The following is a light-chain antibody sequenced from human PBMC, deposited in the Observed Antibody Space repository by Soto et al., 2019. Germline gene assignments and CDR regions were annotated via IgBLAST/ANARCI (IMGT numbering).Light chain of an antibody. CDR1: SSNIVSYS. Sequence: QSVLTQPPSASGTPGQRVTMSCSGSSSNIVSYSVSWYLHLPGTAPKLLIYSDNQRPSGVPDRFSGSKSGTSASLAISGLQSEDEADYYCASGDDSLNGPVFGGGTKLTVL. J-gene: IGLJ3*02. CDR2: SDN. V-gene: IGLV1-44*01. CDR3: ASGDDSLNGPV.